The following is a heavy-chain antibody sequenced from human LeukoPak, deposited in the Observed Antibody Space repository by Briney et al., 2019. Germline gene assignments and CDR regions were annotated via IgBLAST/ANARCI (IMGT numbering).Heavy chain of an antibody. V-gene: IGHV1-69*05. D-gene: IGHD3-22*01. CDR2: IIPIYGRA. CDR3: ARVSLNYYDSSGYFDY. Sequence: SSVKVSCKASGGTFSSYAISWVRQAPGQGLEWMGGIIPIYGRASYAQKFQGRVTNTTDESTSTDYLELSSLRSEDTAVYYCARVSLNYYDSSGYFDYWGQGTLVTVSS. CDR1: GGTFSSYA. J-gene: IGHJ4*02.